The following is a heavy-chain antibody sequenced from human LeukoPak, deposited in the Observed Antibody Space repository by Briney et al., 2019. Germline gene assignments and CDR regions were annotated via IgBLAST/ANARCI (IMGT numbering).Heavy chain of an antibody. J-gene: IGHJ4*02. D-gene: IGHD2-2*01. V-gene: IGHV1-69*13. CDR1: GGTFSSYA. Sequence: SVKVSCKASGGTFSSYAISWVRQAPGQGLEWMGGIIPIFGTANYAQKFQGRVTITADGSTSTAYMELSSLRSEDTAVYYCARAGTPVGYCSSTSCHYYFDYWGPGTLVTVSS. CDR2: IIPIFGTA. CDR3: ARAGTPVGYCSSTSCHYYFDY.